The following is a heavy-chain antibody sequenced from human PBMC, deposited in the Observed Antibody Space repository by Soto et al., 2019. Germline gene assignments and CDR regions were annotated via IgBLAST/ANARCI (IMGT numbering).Heavy chain of an antibody. CDR1: GYTFTGYY. CDR2: INPNSGGT. V-gene: IGHV1-2*02. D-gene: IGHD3-3*01. Sequence: ASVKVSCKASGYTFTGYYMHWVRQAPGQGLEWMGWINPNSGGTNYAQKFQGRVTMTRDTSISTAYMELSRLRSGDTAVYYCARTMGSRFLEWLLFNYWGQGTLVTVSS. J-gene: IGHJ4*02. CDR3: ARTMGSRFLEWLLFNY.